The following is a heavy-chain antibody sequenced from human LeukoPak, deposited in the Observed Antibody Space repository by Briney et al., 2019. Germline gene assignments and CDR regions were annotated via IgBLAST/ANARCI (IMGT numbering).Heavy chain of an antibody. Sequence: GGSLRLSCAASGFSFSTSAMNWVRQAPGKGLEWVSGISGSGVSTYYAGSVKGRFTISRDNSKDSLHLHMNSLRAEDTAVYYCAKDLPYSSGRRLDYWGQGTLVTVSS. J-gene: IGHJ4*02. CDR2: ISGSGVST. D-gene: IGHD6-25*01. CDR1: GFSFSTSA. CDR3: AKDLPYSSGRRLDY. V-gene: IGHV3-23*01.